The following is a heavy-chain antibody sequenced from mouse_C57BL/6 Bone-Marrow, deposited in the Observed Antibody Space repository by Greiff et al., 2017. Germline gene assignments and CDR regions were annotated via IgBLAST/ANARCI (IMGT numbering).Heavy chain of an antibody. V-gene: IGHV1-54*01. Sequence: QVQLQQSGAELVRPGTSVKVSCKASGYAFTNYLIEWVKQRPGQGLEWIGVINPGSGGTNYNEKFKGKATLTADKSSSTAYMQLSSLTSEDSAVYFSAREGLRRGSWFAYWGQGTLVTVSA. CDR1: GYAFTNYL. CDR3: AREGLRRGSWFAY. CDR2: INPGSGGT. J-gene: IGHJ3*01.